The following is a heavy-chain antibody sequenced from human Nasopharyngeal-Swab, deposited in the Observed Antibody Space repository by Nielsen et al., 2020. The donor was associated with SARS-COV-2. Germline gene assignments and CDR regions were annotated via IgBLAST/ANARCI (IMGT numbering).Heavy chain of an antibody. CDR3: GRGHYGLDV. CDR2: ISYDGSNK. Sequence: GGSLRLSCAASGFTFSSYGMHWVRQAPGKGLEWVAVISYDGSNKYYADSVKGRFTISRDNAKNSLYLEMNSLRVEDTAVYYCGRGHYGLDVWGQGTTVIVSS. J-gene: IGHJ6*02. V-gene: IGHV3-30*03. CDR1: GFTFSSYG.